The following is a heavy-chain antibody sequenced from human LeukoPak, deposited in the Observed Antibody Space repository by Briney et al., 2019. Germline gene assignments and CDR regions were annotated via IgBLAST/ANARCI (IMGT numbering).Heavy chain of an antibody. D-gene: IGHD4-17*01. J-gene: IGHJ4*01. CDR1: GFTFRSYA. Sequence: PGGSLRLSCVASGFTFRSYAMSWVRQPPAKGLEWVSAISGSGGSTYYADSVKGRFTISRDNSKNTLYRQMNSLRGDDSAMYYCARVHYGLDDRGHRTLVTVSS. CDR3: ARVHYGLDD. CDR2: ISGSGGST. V-gene: IGHV3-23*01.